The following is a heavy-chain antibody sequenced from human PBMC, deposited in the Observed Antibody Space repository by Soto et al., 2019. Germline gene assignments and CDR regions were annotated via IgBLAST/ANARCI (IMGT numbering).Heavy chain of an antibody. D-gene: IGHD2-21*01. Sequence: GGSLRLSCAASGFTLTSYWLSWVRQAPGKGLEWVANIKQDGMEKYYVDSVKGRFTISRDNAKNSLYLQMNRLRAEDTAIYYCAREFSPRFPGFDPWGQGTLVTVSS. CDR1: GFTLTSYW. J-gene: IGHJ5*02. CDR2: IKQDGMEK. CDR3: AREFSPRFPGFDP. V-gene: IGHV3-7*01.